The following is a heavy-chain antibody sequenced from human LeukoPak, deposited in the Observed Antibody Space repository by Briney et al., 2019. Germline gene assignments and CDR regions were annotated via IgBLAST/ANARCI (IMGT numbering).Heavy chain of an antibody. CDR3: ATGRYCSGGSCYPGDY. CDR2: FDPEDGET. Sequence: ASVEVSCKVSGYTLTELSMHWVRQAPGKGLEWMGGFDPEDGETIYAQKFQGRVTMTEDTSTDTAYMELSSLRSEDTAVYYCATGRYCSGGSCYPGDYWGQGTLVTVSS. CDR1: GYTLTELS. J-gene: IGHJ4*02. D-gene: IGHD2-15*01. V-gene: IGHV1-24*01.